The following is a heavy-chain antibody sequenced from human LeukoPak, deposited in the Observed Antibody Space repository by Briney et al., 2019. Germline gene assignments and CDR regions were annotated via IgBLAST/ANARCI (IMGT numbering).Heavy chain of an antibody. J-gene: IGHJ4*02. CDR2: IYYTGRA. CDR3: ARGDFWSGAPTD. V-gene: IGHV4-59*01. Sequence: SETLSLTCTVSGGSISRYYWSWIRQPPGTGLERIGYIYYTGRADYNPSLKSRVSMSVDTSKNQFSLRANSMTAADTAVYYCARGDFWSGAPTDWGQGTLVTVSS. D-gene: IGHD3-3*01. CDR1: GGSISRYY.